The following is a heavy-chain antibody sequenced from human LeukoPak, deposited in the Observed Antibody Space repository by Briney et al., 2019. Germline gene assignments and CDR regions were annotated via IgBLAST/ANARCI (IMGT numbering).Heavy chain of an antibody. J-gene: IGHJ4*02. V-gene: IGHV3-30*01. CDR3: ARTLGWLNFDY. D-gene: IGHD5-24*01. CDR2: ISYDGSNK. CDR1: GFTFSSYA. Sequence: GRSLRLSCAASGFTFSSYAIHWVRQAPGKGLEWVAVISYDGSNKYYADSVKGRFTISRDNSKNTLYLQMNSLRAEDTAVYYCARTLGWLNFDYWGQGTLVTVSS.